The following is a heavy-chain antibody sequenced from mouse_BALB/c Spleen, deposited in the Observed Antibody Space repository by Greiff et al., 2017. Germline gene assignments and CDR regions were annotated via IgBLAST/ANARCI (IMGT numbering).Heavy chain of an antibody. V-gene: IGHV7-3*02. Sequence: EVMLVESGGGLVQPGGSLRLSCATSGFTFTDYYMSWVRQPPGKALEWLGFIRNKANGYTTEYSASVKGRFTISRDNSQSILYLQMNTLRAEDSATYYCARDRGFDYWGQGTTLTVSS. CDR1: GFTFTDYY. CDR2: IRNKANGYTT. CDR3: ARDRGFDY. J-gene: IGHJ2*01.